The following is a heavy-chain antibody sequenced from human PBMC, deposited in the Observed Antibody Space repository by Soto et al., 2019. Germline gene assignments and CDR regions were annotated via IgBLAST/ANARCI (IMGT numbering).Heavy chain of an antibody. CDR2: IYPGDSDT. CDR3: ARHRPDSRPYYYYYYMDV. V-gene: IGHV5-51*01. CDR1: GYSFTSYW. Sequence: GESLKISCKGSGYSFTSYWIGWVRQMPGKGLEWMGIIYPGDSDTRYSPSFQGQVTISADKSISTAYLQWSSLKASDTAMYYCARHRPDSRPYYYYYYMDVWGKGTTVTVSS. D-gene: IGHD4-4*01. J-gene: IGHJ6*03.